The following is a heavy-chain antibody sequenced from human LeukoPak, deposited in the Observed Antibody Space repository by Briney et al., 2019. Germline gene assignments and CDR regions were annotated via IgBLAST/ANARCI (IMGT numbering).Heavy chain of an antibody. CDR1: GGSISGYY. Sequence: SETLSLTCTVSGGSISGYYWSWIRQSAGKGLEWIGRIYSSGSTNYNPSLKSRATMSVDTSKNHFSLNLSSVTAADTAVYYCARGDSTNQDGDYYGLDVWGRGTTVTVSS. CDR2: IYSSGST. V-gene: IGHV4-4*07. D-gene: IGHD5/OR15-5a*01. J-gene: IGHJ6*02. CDR3: ARGDSTNQDGDYYGLDV.